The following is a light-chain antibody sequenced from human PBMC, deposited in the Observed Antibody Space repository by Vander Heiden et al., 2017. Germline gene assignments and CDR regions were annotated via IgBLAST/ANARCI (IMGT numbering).Light chain of an antibody. CDR3: QQYGT. CDR1: QSISSW. CDR2: KAS. J-gene: IGKJ1*01. Sequence: DIQMTQSPSTLSASVGDRVTITCRASQSISSWLAWYQQKPRKAPKLLICKASSLESGVPARFSGSGSGTEFTLTISSLQPDDFATYYCQQYGTFGQGTKVEIK. V-gene: IGKV1-5*03.